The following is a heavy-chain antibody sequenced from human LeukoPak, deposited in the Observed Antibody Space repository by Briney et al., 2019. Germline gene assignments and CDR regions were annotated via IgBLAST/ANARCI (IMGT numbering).Heavy chain of an antibody. Sequence: PGGSLRLSCAASGFTFSSYSMNWVRQAPGKGLEWLSYISSTSSAIYYADSLKGRFTISRDNAKNSLYLQMNSLRAEDTAVYYCARGPLGVVVPAAISGVFDPWGQGTLVTVSS. CDR2: ISSTSSAI. CDR1: GFTFSSYS. D-gene: IGHD2-2*01. CDR3: ARGPLGVVVPAAISGVFDP. J-gene: IGHJ5*02. V-gene: IGHV3-48*04.